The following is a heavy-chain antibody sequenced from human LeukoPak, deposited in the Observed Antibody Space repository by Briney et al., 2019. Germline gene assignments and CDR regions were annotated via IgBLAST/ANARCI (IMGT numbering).Heavy chain of an antibody. CDR1: GDSVSSSNW. J-gene: IGHJ4*02. D-gene: IGHD5-24*01. Sequence: SGTLSLTCAVSGDSVSSSNWWSWVRQPPEKGLEWIGEIHQSGSTYYNPSLKSRVTISVDTSKNQFSLKLSSVTAADTAVYYCARVDVEMATIHYYFDYWGQGTLVTVSS. CDR2: IHQSGST. V-gene: IGHV4-4*02. CDR3: ARVDVEMATIHYYFDY.